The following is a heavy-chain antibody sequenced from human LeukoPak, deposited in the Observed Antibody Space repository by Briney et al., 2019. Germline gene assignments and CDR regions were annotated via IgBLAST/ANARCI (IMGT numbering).Heavy chain of an antibody. CDR2: IYYSGST. Sequence: SETLSLTCTVSGGSISSYYWSWIRQPPGKGLEWIGYIYYSGSTNYNPSLKSRVTISVDTSKNQFSLKLSSVTAADTAVYYCARGPSLVVTAIYFDYWGQGTLVTVSS. D-gene: IGHD2-21*02. V-gene: IGHV4-59*08. CDR3: ARGPSLVVTAIYFDY. CDR1: GGSISSYY. J-gene: IGHJ4*02.